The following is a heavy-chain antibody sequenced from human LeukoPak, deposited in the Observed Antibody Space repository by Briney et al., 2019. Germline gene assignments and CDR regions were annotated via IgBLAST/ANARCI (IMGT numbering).Heavy chain of an antibody. Sequence: GGSPRPSCVPSGFNLTTYRTHWEPHAPREGLLWVSHIINDGSNKYYADSVKGRFTISRDNSKNTLYLQMNSLRAEDTAVYYCARDVHGDYYYYGMDVWGQGTTVTVSS. J-gene: IGHJ6*02. CDR1: GFNLTTYR. CDR2: IINDGSNK. V-gene: IGHV3-30-3*01. D-gene: IGHD4-17*01. CDR3: ARDVHGDYYYYGMDV.